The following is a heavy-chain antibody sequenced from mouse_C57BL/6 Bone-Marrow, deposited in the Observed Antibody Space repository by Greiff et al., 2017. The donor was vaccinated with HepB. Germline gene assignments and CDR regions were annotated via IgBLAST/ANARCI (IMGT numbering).Heavy chain of an antibody. J-gene: IGHJ3*01. V-gene: IGHV14-4*01. CDR3: TTLLRSWFAY. Sequence: EVQLQESGAELVRPGASVKLSCTASGFNIKDDYMHWVKQRPEQGLEWIGWIDPENGDTEYASKFQGKATITADTSSNTAYLQLSSLTSEDTAVYYCTTLLRSWFAYWGQGTLVTVSA. CDR1: GFNIKDDY. D-gene: IGHD1-1*01. CDR2: IDPENGDT.